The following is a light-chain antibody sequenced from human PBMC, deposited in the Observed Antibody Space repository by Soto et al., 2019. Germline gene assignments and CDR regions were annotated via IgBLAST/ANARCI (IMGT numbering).Light chain of an antibody. J-gene: IGKJ2*01. CDR2: AAS. CDR3: QQYCSSPYT. CDR1: QSVSSSY. V-gene: IGKV3D-20*01. Sequence: EIVLTQSPATLSLSPGERATLSCGASQSVSSSYLAWYQQKPGLAPRLLIYAASSRATGIPDRFSGSGSGPDFTLTISRLEPEEFAVYYWQQYCSSPYTFGQGTKLEIK.